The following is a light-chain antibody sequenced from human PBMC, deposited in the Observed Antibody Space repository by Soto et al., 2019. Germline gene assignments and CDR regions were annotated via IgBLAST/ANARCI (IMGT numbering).Light chain of an antibody. CDR1: QSVSSN. J-gene: IGKJ1*01. Sequence: EIVMTQSPATLSVSPGERATLSCRASQSVSSNLAWYQQKPGQAPRILIYGASTRATGIPARFSGSGSGTEFTLTISSLQSEDFAVYYCQQYNNWPRWTFGQGTKVEIK. V-gene: IGKV3-15*01. CDR3: QQYNNWPRWT. CDR2: GAS.